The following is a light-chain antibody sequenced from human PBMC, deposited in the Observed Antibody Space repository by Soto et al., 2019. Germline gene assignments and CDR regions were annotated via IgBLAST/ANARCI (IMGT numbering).Light chain of an antibody. Sequence: EIVLTQSPATLSLSPGERATLSCRASQSVTSNYLAWYQQKPGQAPRLLIYGASSRATAIPDRVSGSGSGTDFTLTISRLEPEDLAVYHCQQYGDSPQTFGQGTKVDIK. CDR3: QQYGDSPQT. V-gene: IGKV3-20*01. CDR1: QSVTSNY. CDR2: GAS. J-gene: IGKJ1*01.